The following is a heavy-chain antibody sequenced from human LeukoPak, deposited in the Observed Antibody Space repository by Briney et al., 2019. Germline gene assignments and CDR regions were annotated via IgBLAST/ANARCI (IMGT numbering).Heavy chain of an antibody. CDR2: IYSGGST. J-gene: IGHJ6*03. CDR1: GFTVSSNY. Sequence: GGSLRLSCAASGFTVSSNYMSWVRQAPGKGLEWVSVIYSGGSTYYADSVKGRFTISRDNSKNTLYLQMNSLKTEDTAVYYCTRDPHPSNYYYYMDVWGKGTTVTVSS. V-gene: IGHV3-53*01. CDR3: TRDPHPSNYYYYMDV.